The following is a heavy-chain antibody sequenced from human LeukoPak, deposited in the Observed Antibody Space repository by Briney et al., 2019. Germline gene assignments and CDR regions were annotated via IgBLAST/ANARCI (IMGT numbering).Heavy chain of an antibody. D-gene: IGHD6-6*01. V-gene: IGHV4-38-2*02. J-gene: IGHJ5*02. CDR3: ARVVYSSSS. CDR1: GYSISSGYY. Sequence: SETLSLTCTVSGYSISSGYYWGWIRQPPGKGLEWIGSIYHSGSTYYNPSLKSRVTISVDTSKNQFSLKLSSVTAADTAVYYCARVVYSSSSWGQGTLVTVSS. CDR2: IYHSGST.